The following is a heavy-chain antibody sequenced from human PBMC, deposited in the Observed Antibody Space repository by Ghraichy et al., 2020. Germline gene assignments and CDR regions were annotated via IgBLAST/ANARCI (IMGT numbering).Heavy chain of an antibody. CDR3: ARGSWDAYSFYYDYVDV. Sequence: GGSLRLSCAASGFMFSRYWMHWVRQAPGKGLVWVSGINSNGSTTTYADSVKGRFTISRDNAKNTLNLQMNSLRAEDTAVYYCARGSWDAYSFYYDYVDVWGKGTTVTFSS. V-gene: IGHV3-74*01. D-gene: IGHD3-16*01. J-gene: IGHJ6*03. CDR1: GFMFSRYW. CDR2: INSNGSTT.